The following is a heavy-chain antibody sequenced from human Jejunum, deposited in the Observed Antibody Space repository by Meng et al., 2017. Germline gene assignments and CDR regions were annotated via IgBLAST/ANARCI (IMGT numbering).Heavy chain of an antibody. CDR1: GGSFSDYF. V-gene: IGHV4-34*01. D-gene: IGHD2-15*01. CDR3: AMTIPHCCPDGSCYSGLDF. CDR2: INHSGST. J-gene: IGHJ4*02. Sequence: SETLSLTCAVYGGSFSDYFWTWIRQPPGKGLEWIGEINHSGSTYYNPSLKNRVTMSEDSSKTQFYLKLTSVTAAETAVYYCAMTIPHCCPDGSCYSGLDFWGQGTLVTVSS.